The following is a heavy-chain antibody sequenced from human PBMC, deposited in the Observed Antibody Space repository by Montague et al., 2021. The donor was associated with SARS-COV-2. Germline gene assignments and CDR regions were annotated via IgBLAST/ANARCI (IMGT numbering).Heavy chain of an antibody. CDR1: GFSLSTSGVG. D-gene: IGHD4-23*01. J-gene: IGHJ4*02. CDR2: IYWDDDK. V-gene: IGHV2-5*02. CDR3: ARGRYGGNRGYYFDY. Sequence: PALVKPTQTLTLTCTFSGFSLSTSGVGVGWTRQPPGKALEWLALIYWDDDKRYSPSLKSRLTITKDTSKNQVVLTVTNMDPVDTATYYCARGRYGGNRGYYFDYWGQGTLVTVFS.